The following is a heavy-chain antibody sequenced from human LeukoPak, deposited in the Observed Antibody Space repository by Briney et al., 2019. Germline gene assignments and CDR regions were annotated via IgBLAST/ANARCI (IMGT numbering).Heavy chain of an antibody. CDR1: GGSFSGYY. V-gene: IGHV4-34*01. Sequence: PSETLSLTCAVYGGSFSGYYWSWIRQPPGKGLEWIGEINHSGSTNYNPSLKSRVTISVDTSKNQFSLKLSSVTAADTAVYYCARLVGATRYGMDAWGQGTTVTVSS. D-gene: IGHD1-26*01. CDR2: INHSGST. J-gene: IGHJ6*02. CDR3: ARLVGATRYGMDA.